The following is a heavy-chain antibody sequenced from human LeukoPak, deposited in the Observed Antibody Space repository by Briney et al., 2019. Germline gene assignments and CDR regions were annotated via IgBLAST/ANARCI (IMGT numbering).Heavy chain of an antibody. CDR3: ARDPSYASSWYHYMDV. D-gene: IGHD6-13*01. J-gene: IGHJ6*03. V-gene: IGHV3-48*04. CDR2: ISSSSAKI. Sequence: GGPLRLSCAASEFTFVRYAMNWVRQAPGKGLEGVSYISSSSAKIDYAESVKGRFTISRDNSKNSLYLQMDSLRAEDTAVYYCARDPSYASSWYHYMDVWGKGTTVTVSS. CDR1: EFTFVRYA.